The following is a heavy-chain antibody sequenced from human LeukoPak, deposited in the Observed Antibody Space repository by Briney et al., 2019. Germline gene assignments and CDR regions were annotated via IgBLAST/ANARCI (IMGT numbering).Heavy chain of an antibody. CDR2: IYTSGST. Sequence: SETLSLTCTVSGGSISSYYWSCIRQPAGKGLEWIGRIYTSGSTNYNPSLKSRVTMSVDTSKNQFSLKLSSVTAADTAVYYCARDHRLNVDYHYGMDVWGQGTTVTVSS. D-gene: IGHD5-12*01. CDR1: GGSISSYY. CDR3: ARDHRLNVDYHYGMDV. V-gene: IGHV4-4*07. J-gene: IGHJ6*02.